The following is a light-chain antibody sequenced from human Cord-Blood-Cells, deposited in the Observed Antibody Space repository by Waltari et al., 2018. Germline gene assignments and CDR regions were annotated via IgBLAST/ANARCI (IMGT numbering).Light chain of an antibody. Sequence: QSVLTQPPSASGAPGQRVTISCTGSSPNIGAGYHVHWYQQLPGTAPKLLIYGNSNRPSGVPDLFSGSKSGTSASLAITGLQAEDEADYYCQSYDSSLSGSVVFGGGTKLTVL. CDR1: SPNIGAGYH. CDR3: QSYDSSLSGSVV. CDR2: GNS. J-gene: IGLJ2*01. V-gene: IGLV1-40*01.